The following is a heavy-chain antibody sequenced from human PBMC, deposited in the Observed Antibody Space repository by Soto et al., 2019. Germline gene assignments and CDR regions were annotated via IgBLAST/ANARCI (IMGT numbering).Heavy chain of an antibody. CDR2: ISSSSSYT. CDR3: ARGRDGYNFYGMDV. V-gene: IGHV3-11*06. CDR1: GFTFSDYY. Sequence: QVQLVESGGGLVKPGGSLRLSCAASGFTFSDYYMSWIRQAPGKGLEWVSYISSSSSYTNYADSVKGRFTISRDNAKNALYLQMNSLRAEDTAVYYCARGRDGYNFYGMDVWGQGTTVTVSS. J-gene: IGHJ6*02. D-gene: IGHD5-12*01.